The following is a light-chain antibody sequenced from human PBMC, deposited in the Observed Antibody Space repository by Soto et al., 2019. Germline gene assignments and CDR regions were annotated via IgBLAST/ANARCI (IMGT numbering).Light chain of an antibody. J-gene: IGLJ1*01. CDR3: TSYTGDDFTFV. CDR2: EVS. V-gene: IGLV2-8*01. CDR1: SSDIGTYDY. Sequence: QSVLTQPPSTSGSLGQSVTISCTGISSDIGTYDYVSWYQQHPGRAPKLIIFEVSKRPLGVPDRFSGSKSGNTASLIVSGLQPDDEAEYHCTSYTGDDFTFVFGTGTKVTVL.